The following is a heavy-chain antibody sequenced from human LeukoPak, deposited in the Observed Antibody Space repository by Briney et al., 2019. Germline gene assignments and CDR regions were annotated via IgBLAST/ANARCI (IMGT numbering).Heavy chain of an antibody. V-gene: IGHV3-53*05. Sequence: GGSLRLSCAASGFTVSSNYMSWVRQAPGKGLEWVSVIYSGGSTYYADSVKGRFTISRDNSKNTLYLQVSSLRPEDTAVYYCTRGRVVVTAQFRAGIDFWGQGTLVTASS. CDR3: TRGRVVVTAQFRAGIDF. CDR1: GFTVSSNY. D-gene: IGHD2-21*02. CDR2: IYSGGST. J-gene: IGHJ4*02.